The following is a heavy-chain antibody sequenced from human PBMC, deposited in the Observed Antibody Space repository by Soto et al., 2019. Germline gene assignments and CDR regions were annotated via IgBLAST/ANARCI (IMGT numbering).Heavy chain of an antibody. V-gene: IGHV6-1*01. CDR1: GDSVSSNSAA. CDR2: TYYRSKWYN. Sequence: PSQTLSLTCAISGDSVSSNSAAWNWIRQSPSCVLEWLGRTYYRSKWYNDYVVSVKSRITINPDTSKNHFSLQLNSVTPEDTAVYYCARAAATGAFDIWGQGTMVTVSS. D-gene: IGHD6-13*01. CDR3: ARAAATGAFDI. J-gene: IGHJ3*02.